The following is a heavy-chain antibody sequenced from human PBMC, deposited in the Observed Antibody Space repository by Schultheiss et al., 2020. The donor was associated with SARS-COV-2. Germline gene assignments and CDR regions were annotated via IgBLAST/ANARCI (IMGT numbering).Heavy chain of an antibody. Sequence: GGSLRLSCAASGFTFSIYGMHWVRQAPGKGLEWVAVIWYDGSNKYYADSVKGRFTISRDNSKNTLYLQMNSLRAEDTAVYYCARALHYRAGERDYTYQSDAFDIWGQGTMVTVSS. J-gene: IGHJ3*02. V-gene: IGHV3-33*08. CDR1: GFTFSIYG. D-gene: IGHD4-11*01. CDR3: ARALHYRAGERDYTYQSDAFDI. CDR2: IWYDGSNK.